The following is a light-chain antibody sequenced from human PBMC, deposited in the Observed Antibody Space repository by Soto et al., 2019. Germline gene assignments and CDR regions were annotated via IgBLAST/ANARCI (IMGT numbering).Light chain of an antibody. Sequence: DIQLTQSPSTLSASVGDRITLTCRASQSINIWLAWYQQTPGKAPKILIFDASRLATGVPSRFSGSGSGTEFTLTISGLQPDDFATYYCQQYNGYSTWTLGQGTRVETK. CDR3: QQYNGYSTWT. J-gene: IGKJ1*01. CDR2: DAS. CDR1: QSINIW. V-gene: IGKV1-5*01.